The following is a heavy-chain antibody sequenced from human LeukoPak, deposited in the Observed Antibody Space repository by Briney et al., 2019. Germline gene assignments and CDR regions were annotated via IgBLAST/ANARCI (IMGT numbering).Heavy chain of an antibody. D-gene: IGHD3-10*01. Sequence: SETLSLTCAVYGGSFSGYYWSWIRQPLGKGLEWIGEINHSRSTKYKSSLKSRVTISVDTSKNQFSLKLSSLTAADTAVYYCARRVGRWFGERAYYYNYMDVWGKGTTVTISS. CDR3: ARRVGRWFGERAYYYNYMDV. J-gene: IGHJ6*03. CDR1: GGSFSGYY. CDR2: INHSRST. V-gene: IGHV4-34*01.